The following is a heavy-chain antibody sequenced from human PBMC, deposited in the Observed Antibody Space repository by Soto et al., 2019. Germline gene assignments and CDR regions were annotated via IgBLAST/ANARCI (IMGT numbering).Heavy chain of an antibody. J-gene: IGHJ6*02. CDR2: ISGSGGST. CDR1: GFTFTTAW. D-gene: IGHD2-2*01. Sequence: PGGSLRLSCAASGFTFTTAWINWVRQAPGKGLEWVSAISGSGGSTYYADSVKGRFTISRDNSKNTLYMQMNSLRAEDTALYYCAKDVVPAEYYYYGMDVWGQGTTVTVSS. V-gene: IGHV3-23*01. CDR3: AKDVVPAEYYYYGMDV.